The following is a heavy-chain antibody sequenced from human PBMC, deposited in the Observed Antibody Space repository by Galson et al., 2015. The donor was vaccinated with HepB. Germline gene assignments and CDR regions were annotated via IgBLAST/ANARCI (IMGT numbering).Heavy chain of an antibody. CDR1: GGTFSSYA. V-gene: IGHV1-69*13. D-gene: IGHD4-11*01. J-gene: IGHJ5*02. CDR2: IIPIFGTA. CDR3: ARDTRPMTTVTTGWFDP. Sequence: SVKVSCKASGGTFSSYAISWVRQAPGQGLEWMGGIIPIFGTAIYAQKFQGRVTITADESTSTAYMELSSLRSEDTAVYYCARDTRPMTTVTTGWFDPWGQGTLVTVSS.